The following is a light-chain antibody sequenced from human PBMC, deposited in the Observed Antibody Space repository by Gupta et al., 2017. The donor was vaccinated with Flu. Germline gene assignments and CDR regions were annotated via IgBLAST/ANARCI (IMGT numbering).Light chain of an antibody. J-gene: IGKJ1*01. V-gene: IGKV4-1*01. Sequence: DIVMTQSPDSLAVSLGERATINCKSSECILYSSNNMNYLTWYQHKPGQPPKLLIYWASTRESGVPDRFSGSGSGTDFTLTISSLQAEDVAVYYCQQYYSSPWTFGQGTKVEIK. CDR1: ECILYSSNNMNY. CDR2: WAS. CDR3: QQYYSSPWT.